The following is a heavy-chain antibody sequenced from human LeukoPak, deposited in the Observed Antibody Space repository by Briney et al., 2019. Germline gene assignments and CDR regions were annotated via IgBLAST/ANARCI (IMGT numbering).Heavy chain of an antibody. Sequence: SETLSLTCAVYGGSFSGYYWSWIRQPPGKGLEWIGEINHSGSTNYNPSLKSRVTISVDTSKNQFSLKLSSVTAADTAVYYCAKAPKVVRRYFDYWGQGTLVTVSS. CDR1: GGSFSGYY. CDR3: AKAPKVVRRYFDY. D-gene: IGHD3-10*01. CDR2: INHSGST. J-gene: IGHJ4*02. V-gene: IGHV4-34*01.